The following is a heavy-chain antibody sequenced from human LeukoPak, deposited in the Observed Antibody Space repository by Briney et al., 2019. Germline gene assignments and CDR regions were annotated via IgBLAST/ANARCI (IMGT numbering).Heavy chain of an antibody. J-gene: IGHJ4*02. Sequence: GGSLRLSCAASGFTLSNYWMSWVRQAPGKGLEWVANINEDGSAKTYVDSLKGRFTISRDNAKNSLYLQMNSLRAEDTAVYYCARDSRDGYLFDYWGQGTLVTVSS. CDR1: GFTLSNYW. D-gene: IGHD5-24*01. V-gene: IGHV3-7*01. CDR3: ARDSRDGYLFDY. CDR2: INEDGSAK.